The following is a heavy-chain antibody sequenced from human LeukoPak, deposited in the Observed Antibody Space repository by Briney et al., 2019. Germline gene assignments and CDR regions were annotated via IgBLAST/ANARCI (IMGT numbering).Heavy chain of an antibody. CDR3: ARDSVRGLDV. J-gene: IGHJ6*04. Sequence: GGSLRLSCAASGFTFDDYGMSWVRQAPGKGLEWVSGINWNGGSTGYADSVKGRFTISRDNSKNTLYLQMNSLRAEDTAVYYCARDSVRGLDVWGKGTTVTISS. V-gene: IGHV3-20*04. CDR1: GFTFDDYG. D-gene: IGHD3-10*01. CDR2: INWNGGST.